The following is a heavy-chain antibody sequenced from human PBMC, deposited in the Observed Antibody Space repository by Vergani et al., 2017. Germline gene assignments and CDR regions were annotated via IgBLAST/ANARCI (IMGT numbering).Heavy chain of an antibody. V-gene: IGHV3-23*01. J-gene: IGHJ6*02. D-gene: IGHD2-21*01. CDR2: IRGSGGST. Sequence: EVQLLESGGGLVQPGGSLRSSCVASGFTFSSYAMNWVRQAPGKGLGWVAAIRGSGGSTYYADSVKGRFTISGDNTKNTLYLQMNSLRAEDTAVYYWAKDIATSYCCYGMDVWGQGTMVTVSS. CDR1: GFTFSSYA. CDR3: AKDIATSYCCYGMDV.